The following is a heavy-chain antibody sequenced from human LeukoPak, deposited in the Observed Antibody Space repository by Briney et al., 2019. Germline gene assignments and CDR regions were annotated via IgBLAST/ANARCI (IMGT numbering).Heavy chain of an antibody. V-gene: IGHV3-53*01. D-gene: IGHD3-10*01. J-gene: IGHJ3*02. CDR2: IYGGGST. CDR1: GFTVSSNF. CDR3: AKDRGAEGAFDI. Sequence: GGSLRLSCAVSGFTVSSNFMSWVRQAPGKGLEWVSVIYGGGSTYYSDSVKGRFTISRDTSKNTVYLQMNSLRAEDTAVYYCAKDRGAEGAFDIWGQGTMVTVSS.